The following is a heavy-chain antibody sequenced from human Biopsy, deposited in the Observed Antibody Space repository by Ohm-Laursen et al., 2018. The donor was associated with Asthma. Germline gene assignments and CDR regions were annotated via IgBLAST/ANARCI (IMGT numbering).Heavy chain of an antibody. Sequence: GSSVKVSCKSLGGTFNTYVIGWVRQASGQGLEWMGGINSVFGTTTYPQKFQDRVTITADDSTSTAYMELNSLRSEDTAVYYCARKAGSCISRTCYSLDFWGQGTLVTVSS. J-gene: IGHJ4*02. CDR3: ARKAGSCISRTCYSLDF. CDR2: INSVFGTT. V-gene: IGHV1-69*01. D-gene: IGHD2-2*01. CDR1: GGTFNTYV.